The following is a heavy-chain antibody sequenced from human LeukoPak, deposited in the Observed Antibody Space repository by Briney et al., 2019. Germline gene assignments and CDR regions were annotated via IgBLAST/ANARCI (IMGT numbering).Heavy chain of an antibody. CDR1: GFTFSSYW. V-gene: IGHV3-7*01. D-gene: IGHD3-9*01. CDR3: ARSLTGYPPYFDY. Sequence: GGSLRLSCAASGFTFSSYWMSWVPQAPGKGLEWVANIKQDGSEKYYVDSVKGRFTISRDNAKNSLYLQMNSLRAEDTAVYYCARSLTGYPPYFDYWGQGTLVTVSS. J-gene: IGHJ4*02. CDR2: IKQDGSEK.